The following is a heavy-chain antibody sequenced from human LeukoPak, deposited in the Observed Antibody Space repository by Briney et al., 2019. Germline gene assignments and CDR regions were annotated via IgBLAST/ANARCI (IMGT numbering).Heavy chain of an antibody. CDR2: INHSGST. J-gene: IGHJ4*02. CDR3: ATYYYGSGNY. Sequence: PSETLSLTCAVYGGSFSGYYWSWIRQPPGKGLEWIGEINHSGSTNYNPSLKSRVTISVDTSNNQFSLKLSSVTAADTAVYYCATYYYGSGNYWGQGTLVTVSS. D-gene: IGHD3-10*01. V-gene: IGHV4-34*01. CDR1: GGSFSGYY.